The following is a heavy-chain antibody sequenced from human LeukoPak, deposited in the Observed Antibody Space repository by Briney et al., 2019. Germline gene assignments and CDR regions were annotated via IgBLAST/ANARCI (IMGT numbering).Heavy chain of an antibody. J-gene: IGHJ6*02. CDR2: ISAYNGNT. V-gene: IGHV1-18*01. D-gene: IGHD6-13*01. CDR3: ARDRRGDGGGIAAAANYYYYGMDV. Sequence: ASVKVSCKASGYTFISYGISWVRQAPGQGLEWMGWISAYNGNTNYAQKLQGRVTMTRDTSISTAYMELSRLRSDDTAVYYCARDRRGDGGGIAAAANYYYYGMDVWGQGTTVTVSS. CDR1: GYTFISYG.